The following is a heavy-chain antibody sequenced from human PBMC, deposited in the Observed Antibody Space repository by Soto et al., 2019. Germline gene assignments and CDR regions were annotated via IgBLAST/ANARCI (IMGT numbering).Heavy chain of an antibody. CDR3: AREKVTSGYPD. Sequence: QVELVQSGAEVKKPGASVKVSCKASGYTFTRYAINWVRQATGQGLEWMGWMNPNSGNTAYAQKFQGRITMTRNTSISTAYMELSSLRSEDTAVYYCAREKVTSGYPDWGQGILVTVSS. D-gene: IGHD3-22*01. J-gene: IGHJ4*02. CDR1: GYTFTRYA. V-gene: IGHV1-8*01. CDR2: MNPNSGNT.